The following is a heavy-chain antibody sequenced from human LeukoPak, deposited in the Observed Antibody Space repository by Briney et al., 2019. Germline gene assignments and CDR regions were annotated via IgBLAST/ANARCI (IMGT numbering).Heavy chain of an antibody. Sequence: ASVKVSCKASGYTFTGYYMHWVRQAPGQGLEWMGWINPNSGGTNYAQKFQGRVTMTRDTSISTAYMELSRLRSDDTAVYYCARNGLPGIAAAGEYWGQGTLVTVSS. D-gene: IGHD6-13*01. J-gene: IGHJ4*02. V-gene: IGHV1-2*02. CDR2: INPNSGGT. CDR1: GYTFTGYY. CDR3: ARNGLPGIAAAGEY.